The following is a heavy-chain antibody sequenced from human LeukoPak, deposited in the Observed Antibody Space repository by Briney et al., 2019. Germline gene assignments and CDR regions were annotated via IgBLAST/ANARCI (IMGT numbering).Heavy chain of an antibody. CDR2: IYSGGST. Sequence: GGSLRLSCAASGFTVSSNYMTWVRQAPGKGLEWVSVIYSGGSTYYADSVKGRFTISRDNSKNTLYLQMNSLRAEDTAVYYCAKSAELAHYDYWGQGTLVTVSS. D-gene: IGHD6-6*01. CDR3: AKSAELAHYDY. J-gene: IGHJ4*02. V-gene: IGHV3-53*05. CDR1: GFTVSSNY.